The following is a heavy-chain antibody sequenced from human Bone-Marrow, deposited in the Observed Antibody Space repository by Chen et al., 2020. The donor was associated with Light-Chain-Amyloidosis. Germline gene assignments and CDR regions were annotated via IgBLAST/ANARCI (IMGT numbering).Heavy chain of an antibody. J-gene: IGHJ5*02. CDR1: GYTFSRYA. D-gene: IGHD3-9*01. Sequence: DVQLLESGGGLGQPGGSLRVSCAASGYTFSRYAMSWVRQAPGQGLEWVSGISGSGGRTYYADFVKGRFTISRDNSQNTLYLQMNSLRAEDTAVYYCVKEDGHLTGYYEAWGQGTLVTVYS. V-gene: IGHV3-23*01. CDR3: VKEDGHLTGYYEA. CDR2: ISGSGGRT.